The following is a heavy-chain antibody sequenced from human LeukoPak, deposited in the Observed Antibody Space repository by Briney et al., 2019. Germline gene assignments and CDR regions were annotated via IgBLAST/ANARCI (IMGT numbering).Heavy chain of an antibody. J-gene: IGHJ4*02. V-gene: IGHV1-18*01. CDR2: INAYNGNT. D-gene: IGHD4-23*01. CDR3: AREGYSGHSQGAADY. CDR1: GYTFTSYG. Sequence: EASVKVSCKASGYTFTSYGISWVRQAPGQGLEWMGWINAYNGNTNYAQKLQGRVTMTTDTSTRTAYMELRSRRSDDTAVYYCAREGYSGHSQGAADYWGQGTLVTVSS.